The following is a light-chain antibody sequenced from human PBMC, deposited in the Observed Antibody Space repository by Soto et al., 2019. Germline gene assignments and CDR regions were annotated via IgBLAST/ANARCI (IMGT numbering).Light chain of an antibody. V-gene: IGKV1-39*01. Sequence: DIQMTQSPSSLSASVGDRVTITCRASQTISTHLNWYQQKPGKAPKLLIYAASTLQSGVPSRFSGSGSGTDFTLTINSLQPEDCATYYGQQSLTIPYTFGQGTKLEIK. CDR2: AAS. CDR1: QTISTH. J-gene: IGKJ2*01. CDR3: QQSLTIPYT.